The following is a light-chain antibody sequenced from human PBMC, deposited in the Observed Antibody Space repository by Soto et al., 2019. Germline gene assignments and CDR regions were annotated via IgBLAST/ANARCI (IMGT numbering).Light chain of an antibody. CDR2: EGS. V-gene: IGLV2-14*02. CDR1: SSDVGSYNL. CDR3: SSYTTGSLVV. J-gene: IGLJ2*01. Sequence: QSVLTQPASVSGSPGQSITISCTGTSSDVGSYNLVSWYQQHPGKAPKLMIYEGSKRPSGVSNRFSGSKSGNTASLTISGLQAEDEADYYCSSYTTGSLVVFGGGTKLTVL.